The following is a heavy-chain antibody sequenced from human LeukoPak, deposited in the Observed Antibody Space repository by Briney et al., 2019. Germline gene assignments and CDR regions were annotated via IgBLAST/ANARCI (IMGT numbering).Heavy chain of an antibody. D-gene: IGHD4-17*01. CDR3: ARAARGYGDANDY. J-gene: IGHJ4*02. Sequence: SGPALLKPTPTLTLTCTFSGFSLSTRGMCVRWIRQPPVKALEWLTRIDWDDDKYYSTSLKTRLTISKDTSKNQVVLTMTNMDPVDTATYYCARAARGYGDANDYWGQGTLVTVSS. CDR2: IDWDDDK. CDR1: GFSLSTRGMC. V-gene: IGHV2-70*11.